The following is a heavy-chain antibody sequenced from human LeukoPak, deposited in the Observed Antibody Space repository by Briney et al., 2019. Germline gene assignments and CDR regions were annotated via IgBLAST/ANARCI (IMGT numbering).Heavy chain of an antibody. J-gene: IGHJ4*02. V-gene: IGHV3-7*01. CDR3: AKIYCTTSSCYYDY. Sequence: PGGSLRLSCAASGFTFSSYWMSWVRQAQGKGLEWVANIKPGGSAKYYVDSVKGRFTISRDDAKSSLFLQMNSLRVEDTAIYYCAKIYCTTSSCYYDYWGQGTLVTVSS. CDR2: IKPGGSAK. CDR1: GFTFSSYW. D-gene: IGHD2-8*01.